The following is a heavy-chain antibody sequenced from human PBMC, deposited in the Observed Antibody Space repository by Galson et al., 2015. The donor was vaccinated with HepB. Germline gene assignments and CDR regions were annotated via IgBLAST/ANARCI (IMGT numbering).Heavy chain of an antibody. J-gene: IGHJ4*02. Sequence: SLRLSCAASGFTFSSYGMHWVRQAPGKGLEWVALIWFDGSKDYYADSVKGRFAISRDNSNNILYLQTNNLRVEDTAVYYCARYHGDYRAFDYWGQGTLVTVSS. V-gene: IGHV3-33*01. D-gene: IGHD4-17*01. CDR1: GFTFSSYG. CDR3: ARYHGDYRAFDY. CDR2: IWFDGSKD.